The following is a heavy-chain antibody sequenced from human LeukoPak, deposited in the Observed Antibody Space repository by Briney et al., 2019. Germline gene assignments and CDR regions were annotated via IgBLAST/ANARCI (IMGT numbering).Heavy chain of an antibody. J-gene: IGHJ4*02. CDR1: GGSFSPYY. D-gene: IGHD5-18*01. Sequence: SETLSLTCAVYGGSFSPYYWSWIRQSPDKGLEWIGEINHSRSTNYNPSLKSRVTISVDTSKNQFSLKLSSVTAADTAVYYCARGCGYSYGYFDYWGQGTLVTVSS. CDR3: ARGCGYSYGYFDY. V-gene: IGHV4-34*01. CDR2: INHSRST.